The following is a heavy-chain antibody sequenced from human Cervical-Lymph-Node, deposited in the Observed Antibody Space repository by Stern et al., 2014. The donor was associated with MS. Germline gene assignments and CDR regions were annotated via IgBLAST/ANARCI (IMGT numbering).Heavy chain of an antibody. CDR1: GFTFSSYG. CDR3: AKDVSGSYYKGYYFDY. D-gene: IGHD1-26*01. CDR2: ISYDGSNK. Sequence: VQLVESGGGVVQPGRSLRLSCAASGFTFSSYGMHWVRQAPGKGLAWVAVISYDGSNKYYADSVKGRFTISRDNSKNTLYLQMNSLRAEDTAVYYCAKDVSGSYYKGYYFDYWGQGTLVTVSS. V-gene: IGHV3-30*18. J-gene: IGHJ4*02.